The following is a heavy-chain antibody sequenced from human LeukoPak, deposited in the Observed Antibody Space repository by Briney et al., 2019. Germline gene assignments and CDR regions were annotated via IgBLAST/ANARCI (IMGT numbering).Heavy chain of an antibody. V-gene: IGHV4-4*07. Sequence: SETLSLTCTVSGGSISSYYWSWIRQPAGKGLEWIGRIYSSGSTNYNPSLKSRVTMSVDTSKNQFSLQLNSVIAADTAVYYCALMVRGITWRAWDSWGQGALVTVSS. CDR3: ALMVRGITWRAWDS. CDR2: IYSSGST. CDR1: GGSISSYY. J-gene: IGHJ4*02. D-gene: IGHD3-10*01.